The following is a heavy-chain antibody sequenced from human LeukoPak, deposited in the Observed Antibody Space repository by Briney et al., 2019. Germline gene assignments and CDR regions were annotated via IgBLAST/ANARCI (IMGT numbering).Heavy chain of an antibody. CDR2: INPSDGSS. J-gene: IGHJ6*02. D-gene: IGHD6-13*01. Sequence: ASVKVSCKASGYTFTTYYIHWVRQAPGQGLEWMGIINPSDGSSNYAQKFQGRVTMSRDTSTSTAYMELSSLRSEDTAVYYCAREGYSSSWGYYYGMDVWGQGTTVTVSS. V-gene: IGHV1-46*01. CDR3: AREGYSSSWGYYYGMDV. CDR1: GYTFTTYY.